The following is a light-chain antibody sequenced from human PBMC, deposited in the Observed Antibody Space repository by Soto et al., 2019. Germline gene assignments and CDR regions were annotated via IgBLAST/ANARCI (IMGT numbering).Light chain of an antibody. CDR3: QHYRPS. J-gene: IGKJ4*01. CDR1: QGVSSSY. CDR2: GAS. Sequence: DIVLTQSPGTLSLSPGERATLSCRASQGVSSSYLAWYQQKPGQPPRLLIYGASSRATGIPDRISGSGSGTDFTLTITRLEPEDFAVYYCQHYRPSFGGGTKVEIK. V-gene: IGKV3-20*01.